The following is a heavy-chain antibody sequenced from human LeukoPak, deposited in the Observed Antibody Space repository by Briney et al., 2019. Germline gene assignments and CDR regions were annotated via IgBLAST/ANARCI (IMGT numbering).Heavy chain of an antibody. CDR1: GFTFSSYG. CDR2: IWYDGSNK. D-gene: IGHD2/OR15-2a*01. J-gene: IGHJ6*02. V-gene: IGHV3-33*01. Sequence: GGSLRLSCAASGFTFSSYGMHWVRQAPGKGLEWVAVIWYDGSNKYYADSVKGRFTISRDNSKNTLYLQMNSLRAEDTAVYYCAREPIDDYLNHYYYGMDVWGQGTTVTVS. CDR3: AREPIDDYLNHYYYGMDV.